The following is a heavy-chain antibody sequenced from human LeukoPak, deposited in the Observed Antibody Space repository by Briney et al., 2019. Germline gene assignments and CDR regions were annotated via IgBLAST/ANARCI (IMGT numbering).Heavy chain of an antibody. D-gene: IGHD3-22*01. Sequence: SETLYLTCTVSGGSISSYYWSWIRQPAGKGLEWIGRIYTSGSTNYNPSLKSRVTMSVDTSKNQFSLKLSSVAAADTAVYYCAREEEDYYDSSGYYGDWGQGTLVTVSS. V-gene: IGHV4-4*07. CDR1: GGSISSYY. CDR2: IYTSGST. J-gene: IGHJ4*02. CDR3: AREEEDYYDSSGYYGD.